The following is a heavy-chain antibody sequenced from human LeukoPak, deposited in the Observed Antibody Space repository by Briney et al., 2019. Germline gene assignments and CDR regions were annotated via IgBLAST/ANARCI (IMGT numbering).Heavy chain of an antibody. CDR1: GYSISSGYY. J-gene: IGHJ6*03. CDR2: MHHSGST. Sequence: SETLSLTCTVSGYSISSGYYWGWIRQPPGKGLAWIGSMHHSGSTYYNPSLKSRVTMSLDTSKNQFSLRLTSVTAADTAVYYCARDRGNQRGYYYYYMDVWGKGTTVTVSS. V-gene: IGHV4-38-2*02. D-gene: IGHD1-14*01. CDR3: ARDRGNQRGYYYYYMDV.